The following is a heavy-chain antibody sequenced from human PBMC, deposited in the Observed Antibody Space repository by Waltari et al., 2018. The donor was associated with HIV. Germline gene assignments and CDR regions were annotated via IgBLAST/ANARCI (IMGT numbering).Heavy chain of an antibody. Sequence: QGQLVQSGAEVKKPGASVKVSCTASGSTFPAHYIHWLRLAPGQGLEWMGRINPKSGVTHYAQKFQDRVTVTRDTSITTAYMELSSLRSDDTARYFCFYYSNTESYGLDVWGQGTTVTVSS. D-gene: IGHD3-22*01. CDR1: GSTFPAHY. CDR2: INPKSGVT. V-gene: IGHV1-2*06. J-gene: IGHJ6*02. CDR3: FYYSNTESYGLDV.